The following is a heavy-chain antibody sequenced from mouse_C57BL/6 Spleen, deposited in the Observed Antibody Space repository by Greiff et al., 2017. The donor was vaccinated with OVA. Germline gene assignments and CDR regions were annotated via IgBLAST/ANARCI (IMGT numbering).Heavy chain of an antibody. CDR3: TPYGSSYWDYFDY. J-gene: IGHJ2*01. V-gene: IGHV14-1*01. CDR1: GFNIKDYY. Sequence: VHVKQSGAELVRPGASVKLSCTASGFNIKDYYMHWVKQRPEQGLEWIGRIDPEDGDTEYAPKFQGKATMTADTSSNTAYLQLSSLTSEDTAVYYCTPYGSSYWDYFDYWGQGTTLTVSS. D-gene: IGHD1-1*01. CDR2: IDPEDGDT.